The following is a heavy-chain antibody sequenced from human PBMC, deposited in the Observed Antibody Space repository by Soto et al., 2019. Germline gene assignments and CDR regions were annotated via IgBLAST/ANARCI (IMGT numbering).Heavy chain of an antibody. J-gene: IGHJ6*02. CDR1: GFTFSSYS. Sequence: GGSLRLSCAASGFTFSSYSMNWVRQAPGKGLEWVSSISSSSSYIYYADSVKGRFTISRDNAKNSLYLQMNSLRAEDTAVYYCASPRLSNYYYYGMDVWGQGATVTVSS. CDR3: ASPRLSNYYYYGMDV. V-gene: IGHV3-21*01. D-gene: IGHD3-16*02. CDR2: ISSSSSYI.